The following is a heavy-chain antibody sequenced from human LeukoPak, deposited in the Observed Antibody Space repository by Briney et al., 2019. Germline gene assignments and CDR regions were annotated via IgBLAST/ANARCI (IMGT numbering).Heavy chain of an antibody. D-gene: IGHD3-9*01. Sequence: SQTLSLTCTVSGDSISSGDYYWSWIRQPAGKGLEWIGRISSSGSTNYNPSLKSRVTISVDASKNQFSLKLSSVTAADTAVYYCARGSLLRYFDWLLDPGYYFDYWGQGTLVTVSS. CDR3: ARGSLLRYFDWLLDPGYYFDY. CDR1: GDSISSGDYY. V-gene: IGHV4-61*02. CDR2: ISSSGST. J-gene: IGHJ4*02.